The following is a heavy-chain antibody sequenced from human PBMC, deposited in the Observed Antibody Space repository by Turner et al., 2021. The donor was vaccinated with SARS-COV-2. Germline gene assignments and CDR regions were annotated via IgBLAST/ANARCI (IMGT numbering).Heavy chain of an antibody. CDR3: AAGYYDILTGYYSYYYSGMDV. V-gene: IGHV1-69*01. D-gene: IGHD3-9*01. J-gene: IGHJ6*02. CDR2: IIPIFGIA. CDR1: SRYA. Sequence: SRYAISWVRQAPGQGLEWMGGIIPIFGIANYAQKFQGRVTITADESTSTAYMELSSLRSEDTAVYYCAAGYYDILTGYYSYYYSGMDVWGQGTTVTVSS.